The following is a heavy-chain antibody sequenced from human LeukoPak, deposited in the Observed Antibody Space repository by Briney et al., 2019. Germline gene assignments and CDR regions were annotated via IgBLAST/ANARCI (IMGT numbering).Heavy chain of an antibody. V-gene: IGHV6-1*01. Sequence: SQTLSLTCAISGDSVSSNSAAWNWIRQSPSRGLEWLGRTYYRSKWYNDYAVSVKSRITINPDTSKNQFSLQLNSVTPEDTAVYYCARGRWFERIAVAGTVTYYYGMDVWGQGTTVTVSS. CDR3: ARGRWFERIAVAGTVTYYYGMDV. J-gene: IGHJ6*02. D-gene: IGHD6-19*01. CDR1: GDSVSSNSAA. CDR2: TYYRSKWYN.